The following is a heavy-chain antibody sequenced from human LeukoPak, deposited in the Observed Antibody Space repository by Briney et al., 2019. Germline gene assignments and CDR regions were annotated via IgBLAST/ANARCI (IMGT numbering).Heavy chain of an antibody. CDR3: ARAEYSSSWYARGADAFDI. CDR1: GGSVSGYY. Sequence: SETLSLTCTVSGGSVSGYYWSWIRQPPGKGLEWIGEINHSGSTNYNPSLKSRVTISVDTSKNQFSLRLSSVTAADTAVYYCARAEYSSSWYARGADAFDIWGQGTMVTVSS. CDR2: INHSGST. V-gene: IGHV4-34*01. D-gene: IGHD6-13*01. J-gene: IGHJ3*02.